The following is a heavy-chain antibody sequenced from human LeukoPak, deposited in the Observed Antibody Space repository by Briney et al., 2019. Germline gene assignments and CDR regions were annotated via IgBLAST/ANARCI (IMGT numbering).Heavy chain of an antibody. CDR1: GFTFDEYA. CDR2: ISGDASST. D-gene: IGHD3-22*01. CDR3: AKGAIYYDRLVDY. J-gene: IGHJ4*02. Sequence: GGSLRLSCAASGFTFDEYAMHWVRQAPGKGLEWVSLISGDASSTYYADSVKGRFTISRDSSENSLFLQMNSLRTEDSALYYCAKGAIYYDRLVDYWGQGTLVTVSS. V-gene: IGHV3-43*02.